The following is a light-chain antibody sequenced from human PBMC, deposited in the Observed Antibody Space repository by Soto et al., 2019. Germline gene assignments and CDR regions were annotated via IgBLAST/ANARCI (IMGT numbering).Light chain of an antibody. V-gene: IGKV3-15*01. CDR2: RAS. Sequence: EIVMLQSPATLSLSPGERATLSCRASQSVDSNLAWYQQKPGQPPRLLIYRASARATGVPARFSGSGSGTDVTLTISLLQSYDFAVYYCQQYKYWPPTYTFGQGTKLEI. CDR1: QSVDSN. CDR3: QQYKYWPPTYT. J-gene: IGKJ2*01.